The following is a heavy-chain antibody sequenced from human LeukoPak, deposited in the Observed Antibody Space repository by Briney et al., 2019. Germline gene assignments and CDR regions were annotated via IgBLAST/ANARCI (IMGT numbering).Heavy chain of an antibody. Sequence: RGSLRLSCAASGFTFDDYGMSWVRQAPGKGLEWVSGINWNGGSTGYADSVKGRFTISRDNAKNSLYLQMNSLRAEDTALYYCARALTATLDHWTYYYYMDVWGKGTTVTVSS. V-gene: IGHV3-20*04. CDR2: INWNGGST. CDR3: ARALTATLDHWTYYYYMDV. J-gene: IGHJ6*03. CDR1: GFTFDDYG. D-gene: IGHD2-15*01.